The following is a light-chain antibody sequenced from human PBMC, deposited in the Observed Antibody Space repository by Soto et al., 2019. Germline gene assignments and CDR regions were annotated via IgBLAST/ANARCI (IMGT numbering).Light chain of an antibody. Sequence: IQLTQSPSSLSASVVDRVTITFRASQGISSYLGWYQQKPGKAPKLLIYKASTLESGVPSSFSGSGSGTEFSLTISSLQPEDFATYYCQQYNAYPWTFGQGTKVDIK. CDR1: QGISSY. V-gene: IGKV1-9*01. CDR3: QQYNAYPWT. CDR2: KAS. J-gene: IGKJ1*01.